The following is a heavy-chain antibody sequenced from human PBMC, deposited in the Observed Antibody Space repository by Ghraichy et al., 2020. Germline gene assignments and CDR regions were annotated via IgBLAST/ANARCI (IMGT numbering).Heavy chain of an antibody. CDR3: ATIVAATNFDY. Sequence: CGGAGLRGGGKWMRGVSQAAGKGVEWGSVRDSVAGTFYADSVNGRFTISRHNSRNTLYLQMNSLRPEVTAVYYCATIVAATNFDYWGQGTLVTVSS. J-gene: IGHJ4*02. CDR2: RDSVAGT. CDR1: GLRGGGKW. V-gene: IGHV3-53*04. D-gene: IGHD1-26*01.